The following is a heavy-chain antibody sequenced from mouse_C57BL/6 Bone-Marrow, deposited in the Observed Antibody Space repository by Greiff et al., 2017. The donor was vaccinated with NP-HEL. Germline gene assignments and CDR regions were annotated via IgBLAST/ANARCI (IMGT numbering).Heavy chain of an antibody. CDR3: ARWGEGTVVARWYFDV. D-gene: IGHD1-1*01. J-gene: IGHJ1*03. V-gene: IGHV7-3*01. CDR1: GFTFTDYY. CDR2: IRNKANGYTT. Sequence: EVKLMESGGGLVQPGGSLSLSCAASGFTFTDYYMSWVRQPPGKALEWLGFIRNKANGYTTEYSASVKGRFTISRDNSQSILYLQMNALRAEDSATYYCARWGEGTVVARWYFDVWGTGTTVTVSS.